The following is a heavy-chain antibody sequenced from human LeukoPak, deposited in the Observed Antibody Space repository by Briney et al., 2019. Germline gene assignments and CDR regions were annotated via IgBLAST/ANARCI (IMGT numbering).Heavy chain of an antibody. D-gene: IGHD6-19*01. CDR3: ARGEYSSGGYPNDAFDI. CDR2: INPNSGGT. Sequence: ASVKVSCKASGYTFTGYYMHWVRQAPGQGLEWMGWINPNSGGTNYAQKFQGRATMTRDTSISTAYMELSRLRSDDTAVYYCARGEYSSGGYPNDAFDIWGQGTMVTVSS. J-gene: IGHJ3*02. V-gene: IGHV1-2*02. CDR1: GYTFTGYY.